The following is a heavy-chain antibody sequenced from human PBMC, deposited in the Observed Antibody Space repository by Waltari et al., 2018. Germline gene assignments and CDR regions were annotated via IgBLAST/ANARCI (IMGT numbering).Heavy chain of an antibody. J-gene: IGHJ4*02. V-gene: IGHV4-4*07. CDR3: ARFASGWMGGYFDY. Sequence: QVQLQESVPGLVTPSEPLSLTSTVPGVPTSSSSWRWISQPAGKGLEWIGRIYTSGSTNYNPSLKSRVTMSVDTSKNQFSLKLSSVTAADTAVYYCARFASGWMGGYFDYWGQGTLVTVSS. CDR1: GVPTSSSS. CDR2: IYTSGST. D-gene: IGHD6-19*01.